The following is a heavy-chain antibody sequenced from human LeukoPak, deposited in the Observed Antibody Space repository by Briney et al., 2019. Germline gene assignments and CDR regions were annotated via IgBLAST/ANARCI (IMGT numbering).Heavy chain of an antibody. D-gene: IGHD3-9*01. CDR2: IIPIFGTA. CDR1: GGTFSSYA. Sequence: GASVKVSCKASGGTFSSYAISWVRQAPGQGLEWMGGIIPIFGTANNAQKFQGRVTITADKSTSTAYMELSSLRSEDTAVYYCAGSILTGYYTGRGDYYYYGMDVWGKGTTVTVSS. CDR3: AGSILTGYYTGRGDYYYYGMDV. V-gene: IGHV1-69*06. J-gene: IGHJ6*04.